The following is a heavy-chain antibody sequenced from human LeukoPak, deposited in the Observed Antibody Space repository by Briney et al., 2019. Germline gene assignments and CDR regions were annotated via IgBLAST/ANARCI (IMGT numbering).Heavy chain of an antibody. J-gene: IGHJ4*02. CDR3: ARDYSGYDSAY. CDR1: GFTFRSYS. CDR2: ISSSSSYI. Sequence: RGSLRLSCAASGFTFRSYSMNGVRQAPGKGLEWVSSISSSSSYIYYADSVKGRFTISRDNAKNSLYLQMNSLRAEDTAVYYCARDYSGYDSAYWGQGTLVTVSS. D-gene: IGHD5-12*01. V-gene: IGHV3-21*01.